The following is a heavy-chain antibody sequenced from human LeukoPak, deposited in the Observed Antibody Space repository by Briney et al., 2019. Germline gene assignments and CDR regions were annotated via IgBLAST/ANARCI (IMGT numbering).Heavy chain of an antibody. J-gene: IGHJ4*02. CDR2: INHSEST. CDR3: ARAPAAAGTIDY. D-gene: IGHD6-13*01. Sequence: PSETLSLTCAVYGGSFSGNYWTWICQSPGKGLEWIGEINHSESTNYNPSLKSRVTISVDTSKNRFSLNLISVTAADTAVYYCARAPAAAGTIDYWGQGTLVTVSS. V-gene: IGHV4-34*01. CDR1: GGSFSGNY.